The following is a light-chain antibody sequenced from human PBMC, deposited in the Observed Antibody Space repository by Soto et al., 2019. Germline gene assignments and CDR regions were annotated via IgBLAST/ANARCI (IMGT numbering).Light chain of an antibody. Sequence: QSALTQPASVSGSPGQSITISCTGTSSDVGSYNLVSWYQQHPGKAPKLMIYEGSKRPSGVSSRFSGSKSGNTASLTISGLQAEDEADYYCCSYAGSSTSLYVFGNGTKLTVL. J-gene: IGLJ1*01. CDR2: EGS. CDR3: CSYAGSSTSLYV. V-gene: IGLV2-23*01. CDR1: SSDVGSYNL.